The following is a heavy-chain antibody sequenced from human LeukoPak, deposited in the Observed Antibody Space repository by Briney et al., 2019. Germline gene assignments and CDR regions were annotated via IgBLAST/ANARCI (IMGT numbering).Heavy chain of an antibody. CDR1: GYSISSGYY. Sequence: SETLSLTCTVSGYSISSGYYWGWIRQPPGKGLEWIGSIYHSGSTYYNPSLKSRVTISVDTSKNQFSLKLSSVTAADTAAYYCARYLGYPLYYFDYWGQGTLVTVSS. CDR3: ARYLGYPLYYFDY. D-gene: IGHD2-15*01. V-gene: IGHV4-38-2*02. CDR2: IYHSGST. J-gene: IGHJ4*02.